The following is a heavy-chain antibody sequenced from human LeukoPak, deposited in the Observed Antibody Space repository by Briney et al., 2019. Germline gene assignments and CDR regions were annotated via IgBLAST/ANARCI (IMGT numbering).Heavy chain of an antibody. CDR2: IKEDGSEK. CDR1: GFTFSSYW. D-gene: IGHD3-10*01. V-gene: IGHV3-7*01. J-gene: IGHJ4*02. Sequence: PGGSLRLSCAASGFTFSSYWMSWVRQAPGKGLEWVADIKEDGSEKYYVDSVKGRFTISRDNAKNSLYLRMNSLRAEDTAVYYCALNPDYYGSGSYYWGQGTLVTVSS. CDR3: ALNPDYYGSGSYY.